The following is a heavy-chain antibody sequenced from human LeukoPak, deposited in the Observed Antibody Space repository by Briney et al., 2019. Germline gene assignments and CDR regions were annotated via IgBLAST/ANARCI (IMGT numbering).Heavy chain of an antibody. J-gene: IGHJ5*02. CDR2: IIPILGIA. Sequence: SVKVSCKASGGTFSSYAISWVRQAPGQGLEWMGRIIPILGIANYAQKFQGRVTITADKSTSTAYMELSSLKASDTAMYYCARLPAPFTISEYWFDPWGQGTLVTVSS. D-gene: IGHD3-3*01. CDR1: GGTFSSYA. V-gene: IGHV1-69*04. CDR3: ARLPAPFTISEYWFDP.